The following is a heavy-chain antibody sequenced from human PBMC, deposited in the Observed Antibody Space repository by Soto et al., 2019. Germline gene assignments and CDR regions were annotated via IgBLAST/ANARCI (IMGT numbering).Heavy chain of an antibody. J-gene: IGHJ3*02. CDR2: ISGSGGST. V-gene: IGHV3-23*01. Sequence: GGSLRLSCAASGFTLSGYDIHWVRQATGKGLEWVSAISGSGGSTYYADSVKGRFTISRDNSKNTLYLQMNSLRAEDTAVYYCAKDGPGSWDAFDIWGQGTMVTVSS. D-gene: IGHD1-26*01. CDR3: AKDGPGSWDAFDI. CDR1: GFTLSGYD.